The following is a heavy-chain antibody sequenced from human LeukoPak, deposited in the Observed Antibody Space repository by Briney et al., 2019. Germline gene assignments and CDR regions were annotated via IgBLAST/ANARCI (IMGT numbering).Heavy chain of an antibody. CDR3: ARAGTVTTDYYYYMDV. CDR1: GYTFTSYY. V-gene: IGHV1-46*01. D-gene: IGHD4-17*01. Sequence: ASVKVSCKASGYTFTSYYMRWVRQAPGQGLEWMGIINPSGGSTSYAQKFQGRVTMTRDMSTSTVYMELSSLRSEDTAVYYCARAGTVTTDYYYYMDVWGKGTTVTVSS. CDR2: INPSGGST. J-gene: IGHJ6*03.